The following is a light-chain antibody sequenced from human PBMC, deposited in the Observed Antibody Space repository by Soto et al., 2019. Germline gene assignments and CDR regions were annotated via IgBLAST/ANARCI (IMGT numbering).Light chain of an antibody. V-gene: IGKV1-27*01. CDR2: AAS. CDR3: QKYNSAPRT. Sequence: DIPMTQSPSSLSASVGDRVTITCRASQGISNYLAWYQQKPGKVPKLLIYAASTLQSGFPSRFSGSGSGTDFTLTISSLQTEDVATYYCQKYNSAPRTFGQGTKVEIK. J-gene: IGKJ1*01. CDR1: QGISNY.